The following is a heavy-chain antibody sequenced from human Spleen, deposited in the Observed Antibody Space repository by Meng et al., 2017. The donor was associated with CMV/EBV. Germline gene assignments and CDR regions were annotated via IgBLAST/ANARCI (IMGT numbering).Heavy chain of an antibody. D-gene: IGHD1-7*01. Sequence: ASVKVSCKASGYTFTSYGISWVRQAPGQGLEWMGWISAYNGNTNYAQKLQGRVTMTTDTSTSTAYMELRSLRSDDTAVYYCARSTGTTGYYYYGMDVWGQGTTIPFSS. V-gene: IGHV1-18*01. J-gene: IGHJ6*02. CDR1: GYTFTSYG. CDR3: ARSTGTTGYYYYGMDV. CDR2: ISAYNGNT.